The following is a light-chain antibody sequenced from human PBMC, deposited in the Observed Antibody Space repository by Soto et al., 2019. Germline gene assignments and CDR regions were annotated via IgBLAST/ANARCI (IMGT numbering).Light chain of an antibody. Sequence: IGMTQSPATLSVYKGERATLSCRASQSVSSNLAWYQQKPGQAPRLLIYGASTRATGIPARFSGSGSGTGFTLTISSLQSEDFAVYYCQQYNNWPQTFGQGTKVDI. CDR3: QQYNNWPQT. CDR2: GAS. CDR1: QSVSSN. V-gene: IGKV3-15*01. J-gene: IGKJ1*01.